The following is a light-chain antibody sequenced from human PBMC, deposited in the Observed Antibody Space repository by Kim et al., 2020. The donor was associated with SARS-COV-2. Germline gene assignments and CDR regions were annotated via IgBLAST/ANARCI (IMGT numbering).Light chain of an antibody. J-gene: IGKJ2*01. CDR3: HQYYSNRYT. CDR1: ETISRW. CDR2: KAS. Sequence: SASMGDRVTITCRASETISRWLAWYQQKAWKAPKLLIYKASSLKSGVPSRFSGSKSGTEFTLTIAGLQPDDFATYYCHQYYSNRYTFGQGTKLEI. V-gene: IGKV1-5*03.